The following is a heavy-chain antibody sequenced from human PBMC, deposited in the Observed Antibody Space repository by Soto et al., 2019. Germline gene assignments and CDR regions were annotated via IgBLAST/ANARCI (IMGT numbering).Heavy chain of an antibody. J-gene: IGHJ1*01. CDR1: GVTFRSYA. D-gene: IGHD5-18*01. CDR2: ISYDGSNN. CDR3: AARYSYGAPMFY. Sequence: PAWSLRLPCAASGVTFRSYAIHWALQAPGRGLGWVAVISYDGSNNYYAASVKGRFTISRDNSKNTLYLKMNSLRAEDTAVYYCAARYSYGAPMFYWGQGTLVTVSS. V-gene: IGHV3-30-3*01.